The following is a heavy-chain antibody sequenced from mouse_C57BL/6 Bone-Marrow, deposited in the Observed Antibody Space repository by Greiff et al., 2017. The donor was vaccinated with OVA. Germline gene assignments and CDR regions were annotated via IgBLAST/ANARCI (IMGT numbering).Heavy chain of an antibody. CDR3: ARGGYPLGY. D-gene: IGHD2-2*01. CDR2: ISDGGSYT. J-gene: IGHJ2*01. V-gene: IGHV5-4*01. Sequence: EVQLVESGGGLVKPGGSLKLSCAASGFTFSSYAMSWVRQTPEKRLEWVATISDGGSYTYYPDNVKGRFTISRDNAKNNLYLQMSHLKSEDTAMYYCARGGYPLGYWGQGTTLTVSS. CDR1: GFTFSSYA.